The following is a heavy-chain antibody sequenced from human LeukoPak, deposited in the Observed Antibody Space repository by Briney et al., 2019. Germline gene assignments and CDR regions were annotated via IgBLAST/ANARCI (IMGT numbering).Heavy chain of an antibody. Sequence: GGSLRLSCAASGFTFSGTWMHWVRQPPGKGLVWVARITSDGISTTYAESVKGRFTISRDNAKDTLCLQMNSLRAEDTAVYYCARTPMATIYADYWGQGTLVTVSS. V-gene: IGHV3-74*03. CDR3: ARTPMATIYADY. J-gene: IGHJ4*02. CDR1: GFTFSGTW. D-gene: IGHD5-24*01. CDR2: ITSDGIST.